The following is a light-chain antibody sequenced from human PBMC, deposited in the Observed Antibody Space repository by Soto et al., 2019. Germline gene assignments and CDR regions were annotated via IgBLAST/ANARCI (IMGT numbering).Light chain of an antibody. CDR3: AAWDDSLNGGV. CDR2: RDN. V-gene: IGLV1-44*01. J-gene: IGLJ3*02. Sequence: QLVLTQPPSASGTPGQRVTISCSGSSSNIGSRPVNWYQQLPGTAPKLLIYRDNQRPSGVPDRFSGSKSGASASLAISGLQSEDEADYYCAAWDDSLNGGVFGGGTKVTVL. CDR1: SSNIGSRP.